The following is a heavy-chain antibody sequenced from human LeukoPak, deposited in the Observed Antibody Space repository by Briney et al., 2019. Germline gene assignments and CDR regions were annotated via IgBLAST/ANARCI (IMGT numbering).Heavy chain of an antibody. J-gene: IGHJ4*02. CDR1: GFAFSSYE. CDR3: ARDPPDY. Sequence: GGSLRLSCAASGFAFSSYEMNWVRQAPGKGLEWVSYILNSGTTTYYADSVKGRFTISRDNAKNSLYLQMNSLRAEDTGVYYCARDPPDYWGQGILVTVSS. CDR2: ILNSGTTT. V-gene: IGHV3-48*03.